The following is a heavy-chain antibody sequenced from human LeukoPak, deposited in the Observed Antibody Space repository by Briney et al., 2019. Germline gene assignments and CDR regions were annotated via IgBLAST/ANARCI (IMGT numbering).Heavy chain of an antibody. D-gene: IGHD3-16*01. CDR1: GGSISRGDSY. CDR2: IYYSGNS. J-gene: IGHJ1*01. V-gene: IGHV4-31*11. Sequence: PSETLSLTCGLSGGSISRGDSYWRWIRQHPGEGLEWIGSIYYSGNSYYNPSLKSRATISIDTSKNHFSLKLSSVTAADTAVYYCGREETFGAVYDWGQGTLVTVSS. CDR3: GREETFGAVYD.